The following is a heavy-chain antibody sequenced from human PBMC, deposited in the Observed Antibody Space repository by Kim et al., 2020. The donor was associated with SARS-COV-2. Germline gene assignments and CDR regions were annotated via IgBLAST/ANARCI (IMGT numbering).Heavy chain of an antibody. CDR1: GGSISSSSYY. V-gene: IGHV4-39*01. D-gene: IGHD6-6*01. J-gene: IGHJ4*02. CDR2: IYYSGST. CDR3: ARQRIRLEYSSSSQVDY. Sequence: SETLSLTCTVSGGSISSSSYYWGWIRQPPGKGLEWIGSIYYSGSTYYNPSLKSRVTISVDTSKNQFSLKLSSVTAADTAVYYCARQRIRLEYSSSSQVDYWGQGTLVTVSS.